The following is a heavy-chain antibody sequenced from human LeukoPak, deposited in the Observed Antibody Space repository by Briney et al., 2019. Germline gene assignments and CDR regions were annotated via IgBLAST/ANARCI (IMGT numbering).Heavy chain of an antibody. V-gene: IGHV3-23*01. CDR1: GFTFSSSA. CDR3: AKDPPWEGPPDDY. Sequence: PGGSLRLSCAASGFTFSSSAMTWVRQAPGKGLEWVSAINSGGDDTVHADSVKGRFTISRDNSKNTLYLQMNSLRAEDTAVYYCAKDPPWEGPPDDYWGQGTLVTVSS. J-gene: IGHJ4*02. CDR2: INSGGDDT. D-gene: IGHD1-26*01.